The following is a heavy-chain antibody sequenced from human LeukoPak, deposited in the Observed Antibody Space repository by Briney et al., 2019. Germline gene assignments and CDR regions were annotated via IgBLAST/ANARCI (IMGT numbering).Heavy chain of an antibody. CDR1: GGSFSGYS. Sequence: SETLSLTCAVYGGSFSGYSWSWIRQPAGKGLEWIGRIYTSGSTNYNPSLKSRVTMSVDTSKNQFSLKLSSVTAADTAVYYCARASSGTYYYFDYWGQGTLVTVSS. V-gene: IGHV4-59*10. J-gene: IGHJ4*02. CDR3: ARASSGTYYYFDY. D-gene: IGHD1-26*01. CDR2: IYTSGST.